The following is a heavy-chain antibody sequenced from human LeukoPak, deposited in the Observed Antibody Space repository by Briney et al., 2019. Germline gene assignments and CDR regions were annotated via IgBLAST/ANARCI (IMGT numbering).Heavy chain of an antibody. CDR1: GGSFSGYY. V-gene: IGHV4-34*01. CDR3: ARGRRIAAAPRRFDP. D-gene: IGHD6-13*01. Sequence: PSETLSLTCAVYGGSFSGYYWSWIRQPPGKGLEWIGEINHSGSTNYNPSLKSRVTISVDTSKNQFSLKLSSVTAADTAVYYCARGRRIAAAPRRFDPWGQGTLVTVSS. J-gene: IGHJ5*02. CDR2: INHSGST.